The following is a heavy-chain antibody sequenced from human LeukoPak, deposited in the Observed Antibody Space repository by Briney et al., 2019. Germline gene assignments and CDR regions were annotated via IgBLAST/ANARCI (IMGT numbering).Heavy chain of an antibody. CDR3: ARERGSSGGNTNGYFDY. CDR1: EFTFSNYA. V-gene: IGHV3-23*01. J-gene: IGHJ4*02. Sequence: QPGGSLRLSCAASEFTFSNYAMSWVRQAPGKGLEWVSVISGSGGTTYSADSVKGRFTISRDKSKNTLYLQMNSLRAEDTAAYYCARERGSSGGNTNGYFDYWGQGALVTVSS. CDR2: ISGSGGTT. D-gene: IGHD4-23*01.